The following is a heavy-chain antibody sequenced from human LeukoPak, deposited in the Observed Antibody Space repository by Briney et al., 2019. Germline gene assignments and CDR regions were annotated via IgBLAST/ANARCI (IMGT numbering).Heavy chain of an antibody. J-gene: IGHJ4*02. V-gene: IGHV3-30*03. CDR1: GFTFSSYG. CDR3: SSDGGKNFDY. CDR2: ISYDGNNK. Sequence: PGRSLRLSCAASGFTFSSYGMHWVRQAPGKGLEWVAVISYDGNNKYSADSVKGRFTISRDNSKNTLYLQMNSLRAEDTAVYYCSSDGGKNFDYWGQGTLVTVSS. D-gene: IGHD4-23*01.